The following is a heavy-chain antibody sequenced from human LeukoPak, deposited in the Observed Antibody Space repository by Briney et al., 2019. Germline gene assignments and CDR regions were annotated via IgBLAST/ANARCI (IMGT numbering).Heavy chain of an antibody. J-gene: IGHJ6*02. D-gene: IGHD3-10*01. CDR1: GFTFSSYW. CDR2: IKQDGSEK. V-gene: IGHV3-7*01. Sequence: GGSLRLSCAASGFTFSSYWMSWVRQAPGKGLEWVANIKQDGSEKYYVDSVKGRFTISRGNAKNSLYLQMNSLRAEDTAVYYCARDAMVRGGPYYGMDVWGQGTTVTVSS. CDR3: ARDAMVRGGPYYGMDV.